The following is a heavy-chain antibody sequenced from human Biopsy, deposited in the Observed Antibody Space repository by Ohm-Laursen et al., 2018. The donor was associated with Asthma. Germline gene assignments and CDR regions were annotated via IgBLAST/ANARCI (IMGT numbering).Heavy chain of an antibody. CDR1: GFTFSSYG. V-gene: IGHV3-30*03. CDR3: SREEPTSGWYQGSILR. Sequence: SLRLSCTASGFTFSSYGMHWVRQAPGKGLEWVACISYDGSNKYYADSVKGRSTISRDNSKNTLYLQMNSLRAEDTAVYYCSREEPTSGWYQGSILRWGQGTLVTVSS. J-gene: IGHJ4*02. D-gene: IGHD6-19*01. CDR2: ISYDGSNK.